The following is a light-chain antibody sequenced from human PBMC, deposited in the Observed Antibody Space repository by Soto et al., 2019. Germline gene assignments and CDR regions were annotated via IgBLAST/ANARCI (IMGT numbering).Light chain of an antibody. J-gene: IGLJ2*01. V-gene: IGLV2-14*01. CDR2: DNS. CDR1: SSAVGGYNF. CDR3: SSYTSRTTVV. Sequence: QSVLTQPASVSGSPGQSITISCTGTSSAVGGYNFVSWYQQHPGKAPKLMIYDNSNRPSGVSNRFSGSKSGNTASLTTSVLPAEDEAYYYCSSYTSRTTVVIGGGTKLTVL.